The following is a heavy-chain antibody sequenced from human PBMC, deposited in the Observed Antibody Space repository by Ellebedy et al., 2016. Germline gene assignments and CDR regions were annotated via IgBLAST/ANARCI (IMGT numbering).Heavy chain of an antibody. J-gene: IGHJ4*02. V-gene: IGHV1-69*13. D-gene: IGHD2-21*01. CDR2: IIPIFGTA. CDR3: ARVDSYALYYFDY. CDR1: GGTFSSYA. Sequence: SVKVSCXASGGTFSSYAISWVRQAPGQGLEWMGGIIPIFGTANYAQKFQGRVTITADESTSTAYMELSSLRSEDTAVYYCARVDSYALYYFDYWGQGTLVTVSS.